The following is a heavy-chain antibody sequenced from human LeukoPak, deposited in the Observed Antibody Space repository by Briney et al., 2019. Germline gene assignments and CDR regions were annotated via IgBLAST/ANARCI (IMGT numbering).Heavy chain of an antibody. D-gene: IGHD6-13*01. CDR1: GGSFSGYY. CDR3: ARGPVAAAAKEDDY. J-gene: IGHJ4*02. CDR2: INHSGST. Sequence: SETLSLTCAVYGGSFSGYYWSWIRQPPGKGLEWIGEINHSGSTNYNPSLKSRVTISVDTSKNQFSLKLSSVTAADTAVYYCARGPVAAAAKEDDYWGQGTLVTVSS. V-gene: IGHV4-34*01.